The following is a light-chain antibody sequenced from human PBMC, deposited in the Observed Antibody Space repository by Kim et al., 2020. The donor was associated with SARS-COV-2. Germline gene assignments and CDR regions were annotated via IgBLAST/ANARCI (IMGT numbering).Light chain of an antibody. CDR3: QQYEIWPPLT. V-gene: IGKV3-15*01. J-gene: IGKJ4*01. CDR1: QGVRNN. Sequence: EIVMTQSPATLSVSPGERVILSCRASQGVRNNLAWYQQKPGQAPRLLIHGASIRATGIPARFSGSGSETEFTLTTSRLQSEDCAVYYCQQYEIWPPLTFGGGTKVDIK. CDR2: GAS.